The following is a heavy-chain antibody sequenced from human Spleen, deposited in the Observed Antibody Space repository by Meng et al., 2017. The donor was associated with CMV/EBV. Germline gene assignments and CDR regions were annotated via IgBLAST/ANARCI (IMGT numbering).Heavy chain of an antibody. D-gene: IGHD3-3*01. CDR3: ARSGFYEFFDH. Sequence: SVSSGAVTRDSYYYSWIRQPPGKGLEWIAYIYHSGSTNYNPSLYSRVTISADTSKNQFSLELRSVTAADTAVYFCARSGFYEFFDHWGQGALVTVSS. CDR1: SGAVTRDSYY. CDR2: IYHSGST. J-gene: IGHJ4*02. V-gene: IGHV4-61*01.